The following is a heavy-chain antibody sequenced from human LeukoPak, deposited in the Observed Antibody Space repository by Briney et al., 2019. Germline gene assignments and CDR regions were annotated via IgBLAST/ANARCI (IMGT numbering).Heavy chain of an antibody. D-gene: IGHD2-2*01. CDR2: IYYSGST. CDR3: ASELVVVPAAITAGFDP. CDR1: GVSISSGDYY. Sequence: SETLSLTCTVSGVSISSGDYYWSWIRQPPGKGLEWIGYIYYSGSTYYNPSLKSRVTISVDTSKNQFSLKLSSVTAADTAVYYCASELVVVPAAITAGFDPWGQGTLVTVSS. V-gene: IGHV4-30-4*01. J-gene: IGHJ5*02.